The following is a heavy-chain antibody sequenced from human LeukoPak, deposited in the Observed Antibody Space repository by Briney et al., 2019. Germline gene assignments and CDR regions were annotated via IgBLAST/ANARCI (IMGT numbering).Heavy chain of an antibody. CDR3: VREYDSGYRYYYFYYMDG. J-gene: IGHJ6*03. CDR1: RYTFTSYG. Sequence: GASVKVSCQASRYTFTSYGIRWVRQAPGQGLEWMGWISAYNGNTNYAQKLQGGATMTPDTSTNTPYMELSRLTSDHTAVYDCVREYDSGYRYYYFYYMDGWGKGTTVTVSS. D-gene: IGHD3-16*01. V-gene: IGHV1-18*01. CDR2: ISAYNGNT.